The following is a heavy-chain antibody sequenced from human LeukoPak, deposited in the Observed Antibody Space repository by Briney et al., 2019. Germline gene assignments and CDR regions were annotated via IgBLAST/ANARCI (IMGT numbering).Heavy chain of an antibody. V-gene: IGHV1-2*02. Sequence: GASVKVSCKASGYTFTGYYMHWVRQAPGQGLEWMGWINPNSGGTNYAQKFQGRVTMTRDTSISTAYMELSRLRSDDTAVYYCALGYYDLWSGLGWFDPWGQGTLVTVSS. CDR3: ALGYYDLWSGLGWFDP. J-gene: IGHJ5*02. D-gene: IGHD3-3*01. CDR1: GYTFTGYY. CDR2: INPNSGGT.